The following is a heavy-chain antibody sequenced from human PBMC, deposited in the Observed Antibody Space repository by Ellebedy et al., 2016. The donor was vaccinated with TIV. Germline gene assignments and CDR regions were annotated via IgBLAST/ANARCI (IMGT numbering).Heavy chain of an antibody. D-gene: IGHD3-10*01. Sequence: AASVKVSCKASGGTFSSYAISWVRQAPGQGLEWMGGIIPIFGTANYAQKFQGRVTITADKSTSTAYMELSSLRSEDTAVYYCARDLAMVRGVIPPEFYGMDVWGQGTTVTVSS. V-gene: IGHV1-69*06. J-gene: IGHJ6*02. CDR2: IIPIFGTA. CDR1: GGTFSSYA. CDR3: ARDLAMVRGVIPPEFYGMDV.